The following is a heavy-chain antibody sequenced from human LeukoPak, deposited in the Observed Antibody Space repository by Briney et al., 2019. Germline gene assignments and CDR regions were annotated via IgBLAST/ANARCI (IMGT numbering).Heavy chain of an antibody. Sequence: GGSLRLSCAASGFTFSTYAMSWVRQAPGKGLEWVSSISGGGGNTYFADSVKGRFTISRDNSKNTLYLQMNSLRAEDTALYYCGRGGSSWLYFFEYWGQGTPVTVSS. D-gene: IGHD6-13*01. CDR3: GRGGSSWLYFFEY. CDR1: GFTFSTYA. J-gene: IGHJ4*02. V-gene: IGHV3-23*01. CDR2: ISGGGGNT.